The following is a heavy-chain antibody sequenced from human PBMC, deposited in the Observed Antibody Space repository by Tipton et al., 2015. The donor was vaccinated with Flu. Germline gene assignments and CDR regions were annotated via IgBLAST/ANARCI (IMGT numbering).Heavy chain of an antibody. V-gene: IGHV5-51*03. CDR2: IHPDASDT. CDR1: GYFFTSYW. J-gene: IGHJ3*01. CDR3: ARRIVATIWAFDV. Sequence: QLVQSGAEVKKSGESLRISCEGSGYFFTSYWIAWVRQVPGKGLEWMGIIHPDASDTRYSPSFQGHVSMSADKSIRTAYLHVSSLKASDTAMYYCARRIVATIWAFDVWGQGTMVSVSS. D-gene: IGHD5-12*01.